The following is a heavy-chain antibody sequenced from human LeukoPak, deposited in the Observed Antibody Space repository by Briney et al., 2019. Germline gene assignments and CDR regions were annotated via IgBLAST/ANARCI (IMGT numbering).Heavy chain of an antibody. CDR1: GGSFSVYY. Sequence: PSETLSLTCAVYGGSFSVYYWSWIRQPPGKGLEWIGEINHSGSTNYNPSLKSRVTISVDTSKNQFSLKLSSVTAADTAVYYCARDAELVGATRAEYFQHWGQGTLVTVSS. CDR3: ARDAELVGATRAEYFQH. CDR2: INHSGST. D-gene: IGHD1-26*01. J-gene: IGHJ1*01. V-gene: IGHV4-34*01.